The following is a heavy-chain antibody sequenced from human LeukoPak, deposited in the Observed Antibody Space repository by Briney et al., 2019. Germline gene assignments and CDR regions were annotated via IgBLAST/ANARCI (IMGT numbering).Heavy chain of an antibody. CDR3: ARGGSSHNWFDP. CDR2: IYYSGST. Sequence: SETLSLTCTDSGGSISSYYWSWIRQPPGKGLEWIGYIYYSGSTNYNPSLKSRVTISVDTSKNQFSLKLSSVTAADTAVYYCARGGSSHNWFDPWGQGTLVTVSS. J-gene: IGHJ5*02. D-gene: IGHD3-10*01. V-gene: IGHV4-59*01. CDR1: GGSISSYY.